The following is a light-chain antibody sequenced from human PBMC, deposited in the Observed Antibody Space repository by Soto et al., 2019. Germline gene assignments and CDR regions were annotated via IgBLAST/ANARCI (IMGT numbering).Light chain of an antibody. Sequence: QSVLAQPPSASFSPGQSVTISGTGTSSDVGAYKYVSWYQLHPGKAPKLMIHEVSNRPSGVSNRFSGSKSGNTASLTISGLQAEDEADYYCSSYTSSRAYVFGIGTKVTVL. CDR2: EVS. J-gene: IGLJ1*01. CDR3: SSYTSSRAYV. V-gene: IGLV2-14*01. CDR1: SSDVGAYKY.